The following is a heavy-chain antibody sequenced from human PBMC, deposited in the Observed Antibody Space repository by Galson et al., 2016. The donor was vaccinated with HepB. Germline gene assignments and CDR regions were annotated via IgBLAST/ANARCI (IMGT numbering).Heavy chain of an antibody. CDR2: MSSDGTKK. Sequence: SLRLSCAASGFIVSGYAMHWVRQAPGKGLEWVAVMSSDGTKKYYADFVKGRFTIFRDNSKNTLFLQMDSLRVEDTAVYFCARGGPSGYGFPWDFDSWGQGTLVTVSS. CDR3: ARGGPSGYGFPWDFDS. CDR1: GFIVSGYA. V-gene: IGHV3-30-3*01. D-gene: IGHD5-12*01. J-gene: IGHJ4*02.